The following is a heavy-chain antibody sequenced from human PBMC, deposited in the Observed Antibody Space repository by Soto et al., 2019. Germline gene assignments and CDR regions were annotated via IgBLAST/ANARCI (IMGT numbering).Heavy chain of an antibody. CDR2: ISFDGKNR. D-gene: IGHD2-15*01. CDR1: GFIFSNYG. Sequence: QVQLVESGGGVVQPGKSLRLSCAASGFIFSNYGMHWFRQAPGKGLEWVALISFDGKNRNYADSVKGRFTIYRDNPKNTLYLEMNSLRTEDTAFYYCAKRGGVVGGSEHPFFEYWGQGTLVTVSS. V-gene: IGHV3-30*18. CDR3: AKRGGVVGGSEHPFFEY. J-gene: IGHJ4*02.